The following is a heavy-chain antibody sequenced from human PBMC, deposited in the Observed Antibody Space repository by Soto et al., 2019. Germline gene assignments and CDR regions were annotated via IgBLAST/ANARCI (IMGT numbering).Heavy chain of an antibody. CDR1: GVPFIHFL. Sequence: GGCLRPSCADSGVPFIHFLMSWVRHIPGKGLHWVSGITGSGGRAYYADSVKGRFTISRDNSRNTLYLQMSRLGAEDTAMYHCAVHLGQNYYTMDVWGQGTTVTVSS. CDR2: ITGSGGRA. J-gene: IGHJ6*02. V-gene: IGHV3-23*01. CDR3: AVHLGQNYYTMDV.